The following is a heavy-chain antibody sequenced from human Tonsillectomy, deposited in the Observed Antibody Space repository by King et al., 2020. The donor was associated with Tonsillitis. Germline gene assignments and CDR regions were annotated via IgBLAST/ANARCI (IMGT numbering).Heavy chain of an antibody. CDR3: AKERVSDWGMDV. Sequence: QLVQSGGGVVQPGGSLRLSCAASGFTFSSYGMHWVRQAPGKGLEWVAFIRYDGSNKYYADSVKGRFTISRDNSKNTLYLQMNSLRAEDTAVYYCAKERVSDWGMDVWGQGTTVTVSS. CDR1: GFTFSSYG. CDR2: IRYDGSNK. J-gene: IGHJ6*02. D-gene: IGHD3/OR15-3a*01. V-gene: IGHV3-30*02.